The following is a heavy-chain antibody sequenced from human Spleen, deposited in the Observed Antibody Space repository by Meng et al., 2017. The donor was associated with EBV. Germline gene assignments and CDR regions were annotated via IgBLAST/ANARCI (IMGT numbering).Heavy chain of an antibody. CDR3: ARGHSSDWDYFFDS. V-gene: IGHV4-61*08. D-gene: IGHD6-19*01. Sequence: QVRLRGSGPGLVKPSDTLSLPCSVSDVSVTRGEYYWTWIQQSPGKGLEWIGYIHYGGASNYNPSLKSRVTISLDTSKNQFSLRVNAVTAADTAVYFCARGHSSDWDYFFDSWGLGTLVTVSS. CDR2: IHYGGAS. CDR1: DVSVTRGEYY. J-gene: IGHJ4*02.